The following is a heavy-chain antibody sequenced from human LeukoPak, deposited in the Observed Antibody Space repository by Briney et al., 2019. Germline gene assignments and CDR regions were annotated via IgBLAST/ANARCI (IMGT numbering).Heavy chain of an antibody. D-gene: IGHD3-9*01. CDR3: AREEGLRYFDWLSNYYGMDV. Sequence: SQTLSLTCAISGDSVSSNSAAWNWIRQSPSRGLEWLGRTYYRTKGYNDYAVSVKSRITINPDTSKNQFSLQLNSVTPEDTAVYYCAREEGLRYFDWLSNYYGMDVWGQGTTVTVSS. J-gene: IGHJ6*02. CDR2: TYYRTKGYN. CDR1: GDSVSSNSAA. V-gene: IGHV6-1*01.